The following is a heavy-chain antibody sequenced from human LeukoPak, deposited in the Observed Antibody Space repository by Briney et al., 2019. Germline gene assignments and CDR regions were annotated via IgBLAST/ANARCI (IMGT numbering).Heavy chain of an antibody. V-gene: IGHV3-30*18. CDR3: AKDAYYYDGRGYFDY. CDR2: ISYDGNNK. Sequence: QPGRSLRLSCEVSGFTLSSYAMHWVRQAPGKGLEWVAVISYDGNNKYYADSVKGRFTISRDSSKNTLHLQMNCLRAEDTAVYYCAKDAYYYDGRGYFDYWGQGTLVTVSS. D-gene: IGHD3-22*01. J-gene: IGHJ4*02. CDR1: GFTLSSYA.